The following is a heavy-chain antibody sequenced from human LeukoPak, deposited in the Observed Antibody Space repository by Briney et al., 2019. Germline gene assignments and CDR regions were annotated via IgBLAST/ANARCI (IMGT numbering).Heavy chain of an antibody. Sequence: SRTLSLTCTVSGGSLSSGGYYWSWIRQPPGKGLEWIGYIYHSGSTYYNPSLKSRVTISVDRSKNQFSLKLSSVTAADTAVYYCARSGGTRVVPALFDYWGQGTLVTVSS. V-gene: IGHV4-30-2*01. CDR3: ARSGGTRVVPALFDY. CDR1: GGSLSSGGYY. D-gene: IGHD2-2*01. J-gene: IGHJ4*02. CDR2: IYHSGST.